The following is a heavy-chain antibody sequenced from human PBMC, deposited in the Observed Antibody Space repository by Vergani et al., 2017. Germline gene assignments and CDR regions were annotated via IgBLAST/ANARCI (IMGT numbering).Heavy chain of an antibody. J-gene: IGHJ4*02. CDR2: IYYSGST. D-gene: IGHD6-19*01. CDR3: AKGVAGNYFDY. V-gene: IGHV4-59*01. CDR1: GGSISSYY. Sequence: QVQLQESGPGLVKPSETLSLTCTVSGGSISSYYWSWIRQPQGKGLEWIGDIYYSGSTNYNPSHKSRFTISVDTSKNQFSLKLSSVTAADTAVYYCAKGVAGNYFDYWGQGTLVTVSS.